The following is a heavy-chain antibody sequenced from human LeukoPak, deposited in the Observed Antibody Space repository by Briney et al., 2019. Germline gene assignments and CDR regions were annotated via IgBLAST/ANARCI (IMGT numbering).Heavy chain of an antibody. CDR1: GFTFSSYS. Sequence: GGSLRLSCAASGFTFSSYSMNWVRQAPGKGLEWVSSISSSSSYIYYADSVKGRFTISRDNAKNSLYLQMNSLRAEDTAVYYCARDLRRRGSYSSGWYYFDYWSQGTLVTVSS. CDR2: ISSSSSYI. D-gene: IGHD6-19*01. J-gene: IGHJ4*02. CDR3: ARDLRRRGSYSSGWYYFDY. V-gene: IGHV3-21*01.